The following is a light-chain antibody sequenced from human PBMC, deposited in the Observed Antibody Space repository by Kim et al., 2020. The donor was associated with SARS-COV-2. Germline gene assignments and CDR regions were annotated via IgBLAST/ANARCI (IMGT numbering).Light chain of an antibody. Sequence: SVSPRERATLSCRASQSVGSNLAWYQQKPGQAPRLLIYDASTRATGIPARFSGSGSGTEFTLTISSLQSGDFAIYFCQQYNDWRTFGQGTKVDIK. CDR1: QSVGSN. J-gene: IGKJ1*01. CDR3: QQYNDWRT. V-gene: IGKV3-15*01. CDR2: DAS.